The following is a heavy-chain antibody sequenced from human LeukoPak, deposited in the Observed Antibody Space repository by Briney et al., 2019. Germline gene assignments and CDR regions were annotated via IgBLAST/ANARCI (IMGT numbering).Heavy chain of an antibody. CDR2: ISYDGSNK. Sequence: PGRSLRLSCAASGFTFSSYAMHWVRQAPGKGLEWVAVISYDGSNKYYADSVKGRFTISRDNSKNTLYLQMNSLRAEDTAVCYCARDQSSGWPLGGFDPWGQGTLVTVSS. J-gene: IGHJ5*02. V-gene: IGHV3-30-3*01. CDR3: ARDQSSGWPLGGFDP. CDR1: GFTFSSYA. D-gene: IGHD6-19*01.